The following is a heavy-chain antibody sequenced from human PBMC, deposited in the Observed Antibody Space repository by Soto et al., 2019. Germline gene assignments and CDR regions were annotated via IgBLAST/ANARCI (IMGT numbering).Heavy chain of an antibody. D-gene: IGHD1-26*01. CDR3: AREDMSGTYYFDY. Sequence: EPLSITCRFSSARVNSETHVWSWIRQAPGKGLEWIGYVYRSGITNSNPALKSRVFVSADMARNQFSLTLDSVTPADTAVYYWAREDMSGTYYFDYWGPGIQVTVSS. CDR2: VYRSGIT. V-gene: IGHV4-61*01. J-gene: IGHJ4*02. CDR1: SARVNSETHV.